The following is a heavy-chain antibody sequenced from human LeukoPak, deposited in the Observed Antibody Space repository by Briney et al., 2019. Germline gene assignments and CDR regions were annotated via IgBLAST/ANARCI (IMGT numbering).Heavy chain of an antibody. CDR2: IYSAGST. D-gene: IGHD3-22*01. Sequence: PGGSLRLSCAASGFTFSSYAMSWVRQAPGKGLEWVSVIYSAGSTYYADSVKGRFTISRHNSKNTLYLQMNSLRAEDTAVYYCVPPITMVVAWGQGTLVTVSS. CDR3: VPPITMVVA. V-gene: IGHV3-53*04. J-gene: IGHJ5*02. CDR1: GFTFSSYA.